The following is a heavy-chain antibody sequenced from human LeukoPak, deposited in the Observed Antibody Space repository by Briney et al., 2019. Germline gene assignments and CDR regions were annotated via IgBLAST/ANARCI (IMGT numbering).Heavy chain of an antibody. V-gene: IGHV1-2*02. J-gene: IGHJ4*02. CDR1: GYTFTGYY. CDR2: INPNSGGT. Sequence: GASVKVSCKASGYTFTGYYMHWVRQAPGQGLEWMGWINPNSGGTNYAQKFQGRVTMTRDTSVSTAYMELSRLRSDDTAVYYCARTPYYSRPYYFDYWGQGTLVTVSS. D-gene: IGHD4-11*01. CDR3: ARTPYYSRPYYFDY.